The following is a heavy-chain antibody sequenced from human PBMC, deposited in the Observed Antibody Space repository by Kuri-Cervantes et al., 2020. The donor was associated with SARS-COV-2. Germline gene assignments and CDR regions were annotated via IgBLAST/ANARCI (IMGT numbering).Heavy chain of an antibody. CDR2: IIPIFGTA. J-gene: IGHJ4*02. Sequence: SVKVSCKASGGTFSSYAISWVRQAPGQGLEWMGGIIPIFGTANYAQKFQGRVTITADKSTSTAYKELRSLRSEDTAVYYCSRAYLPIRFLVWLTYDYWGQGTLVTVSS. CDR3: SRAYLPIRFLVWLTYDY. CDR1: GGTFSSYA. V-gene: IGHV1-69*06. D-gene: IGHD3-3*01.